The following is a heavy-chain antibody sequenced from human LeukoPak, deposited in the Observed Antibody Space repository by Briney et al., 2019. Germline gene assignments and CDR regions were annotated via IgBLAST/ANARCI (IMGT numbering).Heavy chain of an antibody. J-gene: IGHJ5*02. D-gene: IGHD3-16*01. V-gene: IGHV1-2*04. Sequence: ASVKVSCKASGYTFTGYYMHWVRQAPGQGLEWMGWINPNSGGTNYAQKFQGWVTMTRDTSISTAYMELSRLRSDDTAVYYCARGGFTFGGVISGEGLNWFDPWGQGTLVIVSS. CDR1: GYTFTGYY. CDR3: ARGGFTFGGVISGEGLNWFDP. CDR2: INPNSGGT.